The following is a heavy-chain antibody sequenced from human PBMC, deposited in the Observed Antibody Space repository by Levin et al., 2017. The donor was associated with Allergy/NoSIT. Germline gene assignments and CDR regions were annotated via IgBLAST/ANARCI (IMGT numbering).Heavy chain of an antibody. D-gene: IGHD4-11*01. Sequence: GESLKISCAASGFTFSNYGMHWVRQAPGRGLEWVAVIWFDGSDNYYTDSVKGRFTISRDNSKNTLYLQMTSLRAEDTAVYYCARQSTTHAFDIWGQGTMVTVSS. CDR1: GFTFSNYG. J-gene: IGHJ3*02. V-gene: IGHV3-33*01. CDR3: ARQSTTHAFDI. CDR2: IWFDGSDN.